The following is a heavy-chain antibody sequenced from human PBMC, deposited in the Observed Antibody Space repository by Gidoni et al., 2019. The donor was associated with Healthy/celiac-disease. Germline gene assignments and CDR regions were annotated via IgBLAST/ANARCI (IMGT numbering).Heavy chain of an antibody. J-gene: IGHJ6*02. CDR3: ARGGYCSSTSCWPYYYYGMDV. D-gene: IGHD2-2*01. V-gene: IGHV3-21*01. Sequence: EVQLVESGGGLVKPGGSLRLSCAASGFTFSSYSMNWVRQAPGKGLEWVSSISSSSSYIYYADSVKGRFTISRDNAKNSLYLQMNSLRAEDTAVYYCARGGYCSSTSCWPYYYYGMDVWGQGTTVTVSS. CDR2: ISSSSSYI. CDR1: GFTFSSYS.